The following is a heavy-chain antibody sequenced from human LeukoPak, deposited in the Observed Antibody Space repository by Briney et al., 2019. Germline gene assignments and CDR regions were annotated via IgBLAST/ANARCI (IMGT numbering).Heavy chain of an antibody. CDR2: IYYSGST. D-gene: IGHD3-10*01. V-gene: IGHV4-30-4*01. CDR3: ARPYSSGIYFDY. J-gene: IGHJ4*02. Sequence: PSQTLSLTCTVSGGSISSGDYYWSWIRQPPGKGLEWIGYIYYSGSTYYNPSLKSRVTISVDTSKNQFSLKLSSATAADAAVYYCARPYSSGIYFDYWGQGTLVTVSS. CDR1: GGSISSGDYY.